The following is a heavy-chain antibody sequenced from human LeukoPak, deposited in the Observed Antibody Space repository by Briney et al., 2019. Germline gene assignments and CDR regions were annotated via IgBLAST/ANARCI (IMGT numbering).Heavy chain of an antibody. J-gene: IGHJ6*02. D-gene: IGHD6-13*01. CDR2: TYYRSKWYN. CDR1: GYSVSSNSAA. V-gene: IGHV6-1*01. CDR3: ARSTSSLLYGMDV. Sequence: SQTLSLTCAISGYSVSSNSAAWDWIRQSPSRGLEWLGRTYYRSKWYNEYAVSVKSRVTINPDTSKNQFSLQLNSGTPEDTAVYYCARSTSSLLYGMDVWGQGTTVTVSS.